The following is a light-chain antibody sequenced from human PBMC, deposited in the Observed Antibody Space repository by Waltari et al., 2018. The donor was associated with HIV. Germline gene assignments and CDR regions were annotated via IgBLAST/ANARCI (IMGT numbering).Light chain of an antibody. Sequence: SYVLTQPPSVSVAPGQTARITRRGDHIGSKGVHWYHKKPSKAPVLVVYDDSDRPSGIPERFSGSSSWNTATLTISRVEAGDEADFYCQVWDSSTDLRVFGGGTKLTVL. J-gene: IGLJ2*01. CDR2: DDS. V-gene: IGLV3-21*02. CDR3: QVWDSSTDLRV. CDR1: HIGSKG.